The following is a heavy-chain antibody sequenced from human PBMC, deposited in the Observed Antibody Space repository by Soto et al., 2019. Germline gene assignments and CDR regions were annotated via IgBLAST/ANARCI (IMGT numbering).Heavy chain of an antibody. J-gene: IGHJ6*02. CDR1: GFTFNTYW. CDR3: ARVYSSSSGRAMDV. V-gene: IGHV3-7*04. CDR2: IKQDGSEK. D-gene: IGHD6-6*01. Sequence: EVQLVESGGGLVQPGGSLRLSCAASGFTFNTYWMSWVRQAPGKGLEWVANIKQDGSEKYYVDSVKGRFTISRDNAKNSLYLQMNSLRAEDTAVYYCARVYSSSSGRAMDVWGQGTTVSVSS.